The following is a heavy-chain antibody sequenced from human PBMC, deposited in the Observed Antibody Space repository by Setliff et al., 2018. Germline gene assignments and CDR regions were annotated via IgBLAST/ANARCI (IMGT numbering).Heavy chain of an antibody. D-gene: IGHD3-22*01. CDR2: MNPNNGNT. CDR3: ARQIALGDSSGYGTRSPRAALHY. Sequence: ASVKVSCKASGYTFTGYYMHWVRQAPGQGLEWMGGMNPNNGNTGYAQKFQGRVTMTRDTSTSTVYMELSSLRSEDTAVYYCARQIALGDSSGYGTRSPRAALHYWGQGTLVTVSS. J-gene: IGHJ4*02. V-gene: IGHV1-8*02. CDR1: GYTFTGYY.